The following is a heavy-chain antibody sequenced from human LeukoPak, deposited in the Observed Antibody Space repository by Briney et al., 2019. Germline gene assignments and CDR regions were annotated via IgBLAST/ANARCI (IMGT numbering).Heavy chain of an antibody. V-gene: IGHV3-23*01. J-gene: IGHJ6*03. Sequence: PGGSLRLSCAASYSTFSYNVMNWVRQAPGKGLEWVSVISASGGSTYNADSVKGRFTISRDNSKNTLYLQMNSLRAEDTAVNIWRECIMGGSNASCYGNMDVWGKGTTVTVSS. CDR2: ISASGGST. CDR3: RECIMGGSNASCYGNMDV. D-gene: IGHD2-2*01. CDR1: YSTFSYNV.